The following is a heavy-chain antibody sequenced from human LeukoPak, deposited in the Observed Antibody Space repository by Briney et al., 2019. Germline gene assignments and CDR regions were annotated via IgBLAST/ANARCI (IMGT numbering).Heavy chain of an antibody. J-gene: IGHJ4*02. CDR3: ARANYYDSSGPYFDY. Sequence: PSETLSLTCAISGGSISGTPYYCSWIRQPPGKGLEWIGEINHSGSTNYNPSLKSRVTISVDTSKNQFSLKLSSVTAADTAVYYCARANYYDSSGPYFDYWGQGTLVTVSS. CDR2: INHSGST. D-gene: IGHD3-22*01. CDR1: GGSISGTPYY. V-gene: IGHV4-34*01.